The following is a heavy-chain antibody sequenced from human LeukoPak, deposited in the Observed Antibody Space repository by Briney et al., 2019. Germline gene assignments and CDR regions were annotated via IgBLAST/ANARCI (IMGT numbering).Heavy chain of an antibody. Sequence: SVKVSCKASGGTFSSYAISWVRQAPGQGLEWMGGIIPIFGTANYAQKFQGRVTITADESTSTAYMELSSLRSEDTAVYYCAREGCSRTSCYHSLQSPYYFDYWGQGTLVTVSS. CDR3: AREGCSRTSCYHSLQSPYYFDY. V-gene: IGHV1-69*01. D-gene: IGHD2-2*01. CDR2: IIPIFGTA. J-gene: IGHJ4*02. CDR1: GGTFSSYA.